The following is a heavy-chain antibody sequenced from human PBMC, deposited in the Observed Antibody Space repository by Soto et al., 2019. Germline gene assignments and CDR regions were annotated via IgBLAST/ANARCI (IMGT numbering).Heavy chain of an antibody. CDR2: ISAYNGNT. CDR3: AKGSPEGIAVAGRLDP. V-gene: IGHV1-18*01. CDR1: VYTFTTYG. J-gene: IGHJ5*02. D-gene: IGHD6-19*01. Sequence: ASVKVSCKASVYTFTTYGIGCVRQAPGQGLEGMGWISAYNGNTNYAQKLQGRVTMTTDTSTSTAYMELRSLRSDDTAVYYCAKGSPEGIAVAGRLDPWGQGTLVTVSS.